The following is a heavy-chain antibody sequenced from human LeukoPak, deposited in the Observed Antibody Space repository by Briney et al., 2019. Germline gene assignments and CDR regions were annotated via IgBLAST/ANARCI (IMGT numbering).Heavy chain of an antibody. CDR3: ARVWAGTDY. J-gene: IGHJ4*02. D-gene: IGHD6-19*01. Sequence: GGSLRLSCAASGFTYRDHYMSWIRQAPGKGLVWVSRINSDGSSTSYADSVKGRFTISRDNAKNTLYLQMNSLRAEDTAVYYCARVWAGTDYWGQGTLVTVSS. V-gene: IGHV3-74*01. CDR1: GFTYRDHY. CDR2: INSDGSST.